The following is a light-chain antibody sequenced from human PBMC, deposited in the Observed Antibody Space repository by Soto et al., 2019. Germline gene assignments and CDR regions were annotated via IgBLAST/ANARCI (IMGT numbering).Light chain of an antibody. Sequence: QSALTQPASVSGSPGQSITISCTRTSSDVGSYNFVSWYQQHPGEVPKVMIYEVSKRPSGVSDRFSGSKSGNTASLTISGLQAEGEADYYCCADAGRSTYVFGTGTKVTVL. CDR3: CADAGRSTYV. J-gene: IGLJ1*01. V-gene: IGLV2-23*02. CDR2: EVS. CDR1: SSDVGSYNF.